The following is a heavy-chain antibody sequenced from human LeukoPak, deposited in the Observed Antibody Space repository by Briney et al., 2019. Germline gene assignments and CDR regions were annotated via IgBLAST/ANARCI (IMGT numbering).Heavy chain of an antibody. D-gene: IGHD3-10*01. CDR2: IYYSGST. J-gene: IGHJ4*02. Sequence: PSETLSLTCTVSGGSISSYYWSWIRQPPGKGLEWIGYIYYSGSTNYNPSLKSRVTISVDTSKNQFSLKLSSVTAADTAVYYCARVGLWFGELSNFDYWGQGTLVTVSS. CDR3: ARVGLWFGELSNFDY. CDR1: GGSISSYY. V-gene: IGHV4-59*12.